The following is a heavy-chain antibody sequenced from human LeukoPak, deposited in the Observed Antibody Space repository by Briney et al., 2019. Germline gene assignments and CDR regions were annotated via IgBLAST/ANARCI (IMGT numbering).Heavy chain of an antibody. V-gene: IGHV1-69*13. CDR1: GGTFSSYA. J-gene: IGHJ4*02. Sequence: SVKVSCKASGGTFSSYAISWVRQAPGQGLEWMGGIIPIFGTANYAQKFLGRVTITADESTSTAYMELSSLRSEDTAVYYCAREASSSWSGFDYWGQGTLVTVSS. CDR2: IIPIFGTA. D-gene: IGHD6-13*01. CDR3: AREASSSWSGFDY.